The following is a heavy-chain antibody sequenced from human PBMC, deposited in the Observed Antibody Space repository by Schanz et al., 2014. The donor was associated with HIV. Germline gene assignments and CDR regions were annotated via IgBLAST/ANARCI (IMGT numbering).Heavy chain of an antibody. D-gene: IGHD3-16*01. CDR2: ISYDGSNK. CDR3: ARVANWDYYGMDV. Sequence: QVQLVESGGGVVQPGRSLRLSCAASGFTFSTYGMHWVRQGPGKVLEWVAFISYDGSNKYYADSVKGRFTISRDNSKNTLFLQMNSLRGEDTAVYYCARVANWDYYGMDVWGRGTTVTVSS. V-gene: IGHV3-30*03. CDR1: GFTFSTYG. J-gene: IGHJ6*02.